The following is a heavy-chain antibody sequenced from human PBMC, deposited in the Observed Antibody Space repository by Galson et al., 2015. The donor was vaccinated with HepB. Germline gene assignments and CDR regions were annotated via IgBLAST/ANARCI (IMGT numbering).Heavy chain of an antibody. CDR3: AKRIRYSSSSAYFDY. D-gene: IGHD6-6*01. V-gene: IGHV3-23*01. Sequence: SLRLSCAASGFMFSSHGMNWVRQAPGKGLEWVSSISDSGSDTYYADSVKGRFTISRDNSKNTLYLQMNSLRAEDTAIYYCAKRIRYSSSSAYFDYWGQGTLVTVSS. CDR2: ISDSGSDT. J-gene: IGHJ4*02. CDR1: GFMFSSHG.